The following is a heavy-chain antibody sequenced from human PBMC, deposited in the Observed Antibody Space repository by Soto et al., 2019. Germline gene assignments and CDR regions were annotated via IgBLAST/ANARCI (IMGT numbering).Heavy chain of an antibody. D-gene: IGHD2-2*01. V-gene: IGHV1-18*04. CDR3: ARDPAGLYLFDY. CDR1: GFTFSYYG. J-gene: IGHJ4*02. CDR2: TNAHTGRS. Sequence: QVRLVQSGGEVRNPGASVKVSCKASGFTFSYYGVSWVRQAPGQGLEWMGFTNAHTGRSGTSKKFQGRVTLSTDTSTNTAYMELRSLRSDDTAVYFCARDPAGLYLFDYWGQGTLLTVSS.